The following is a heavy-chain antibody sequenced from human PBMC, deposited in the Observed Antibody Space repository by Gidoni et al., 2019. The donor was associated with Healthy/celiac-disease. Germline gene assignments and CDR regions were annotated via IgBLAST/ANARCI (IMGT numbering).Heavy chain of an antibody. CDR2: IDPSDSYT. J-gene: IGHJ5*02. CDR3: ARHIVLDTGDRGDWFDP. CDR1: GYSFTSYW. D-gene: IGHD2-21*01. Sequence: EVQLVQSGAEVKKPGESLRISCKGSGYSFTSYWISWVRQMPGKGLEWMGRIDPSDSYTNYSPSFQGHVTISADKSISTAYLQWSSLKASDTAMYYCARHIVLDTGDRGDWFDPWGQGTLVTVSS. V-gene: IGHV5-10-1*03.